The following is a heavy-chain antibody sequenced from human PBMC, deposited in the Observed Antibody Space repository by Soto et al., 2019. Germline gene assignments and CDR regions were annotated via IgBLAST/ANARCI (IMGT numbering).Heavy chain of an antibody. CDR1: GFTFSRYV. D-gene: IGHD2-15*01. CDR3: PHVVFCCNAAPNSGMDV. CDR2: VNTGGSST. Sequence: HPGGSLRLSCAASGFTFSRYVMCWVRLAPGKGLEWVSTVNTGGSSTFYADSVKGRFTISRDNSKNTLFLQMNSLRAEDTAIYYCPHVVFCCNAAPNSGMDVWGQGATVTVSS. V-gene: IGHV3-23*01. J-gene: IGHJ6*02.